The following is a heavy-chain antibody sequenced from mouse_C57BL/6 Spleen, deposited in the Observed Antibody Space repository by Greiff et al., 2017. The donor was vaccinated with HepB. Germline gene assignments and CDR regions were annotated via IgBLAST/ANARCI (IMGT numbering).Heavy chain of an antibody. CDR3: ARSLIYYGYDGY. D-gene: IGHD2-2*01. CDR2: IYPGDGDT. V-gene: IGHV1-80*01. Sequence: VQLKESGAELVKPGASVKISCKASGYAFSSYWMNWVKQRPGKGLEWIGQIYPGDGDTNYNGKFKGKTTLTADKSSSTAYMQLSSLTSEDSAVYFCARSLIYYGYDGYWGQGTTLTVSS. J-gene: IGHJ2*01. CDR1: GYAFSSYW.